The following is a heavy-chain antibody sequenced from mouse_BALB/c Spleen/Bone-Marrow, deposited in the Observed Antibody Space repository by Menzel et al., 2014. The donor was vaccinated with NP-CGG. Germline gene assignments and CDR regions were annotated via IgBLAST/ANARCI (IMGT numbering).Heavy chain of an antibody. CDR1: GFTFTDYY. CDR2: LRNKAKGYTT. CDR3: AKDINYDNHWYFDV. D-gene: IGHD2-1*01. Sequence: EVKVVESGGGLVQPGGSLRLSCATSGFTFTDYYMSWVRQPPGKALEWLGFLRNKAKGYTTEYGASVKGRFTISRDNSQNILYLQINHLRAEDSAAYDCAKDINYDNHWYFDVWGAGTPVTVSS. V-gene: IGHV7-3*02. J-gene: IGHJ1*01.